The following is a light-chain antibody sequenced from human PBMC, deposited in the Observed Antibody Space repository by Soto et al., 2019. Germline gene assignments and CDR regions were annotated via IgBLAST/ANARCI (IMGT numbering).Light chain of an antibody. Sequence: QSVLTQPACMTGYPGQSVTISRDGTSSDIGGYNYVSWYQHHPGTAPKLIIYDVSSRPSGVSHRFSASKSGNTASLTISGLQAEDEADYYCSSFSVASPLLGTGTKVTVL. CDR3: SSFSVASPL. CDR2: DVS. CDR1: SSDIGGYNY. J-gene: IGLJ1*01. V-gene: IGLV2-14*01.